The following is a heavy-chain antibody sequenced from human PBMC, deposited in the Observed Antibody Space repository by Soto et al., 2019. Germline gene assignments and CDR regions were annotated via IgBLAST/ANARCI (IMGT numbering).Heavy chain of an antibody. V-gene: IGHV1-18*01. J-gene: IGHJ4*02. CDR1: GGTFSRSG. CDR2: ISAYNGNK. Sequence: ASVKVSCKASGGTFSRSGISWVRQAPGQGLEWMGWISAYNGNKNYAQKLQGRVTMTTDTYTNTAYMELRSLRSDDTAVYYCARDSTWPYWGQGTLVTVSS. D-gene: IGHD5-12*01. CDR3: ARDSTWPY.